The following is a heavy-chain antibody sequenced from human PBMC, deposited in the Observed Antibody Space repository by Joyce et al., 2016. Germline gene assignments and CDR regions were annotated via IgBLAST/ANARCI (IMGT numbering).Heavy chain of an antibody. Sequence: EVQLVESGGGLIQPGGSLRLSCAASGFTVSNTYMTWVRQAPGKGLEWGSFIYSGGDTYYADSVKGRFTISRDKNTLYLQMNSLRVEDTAVYYCARVPGFHWGQGTLVTVSS. CDR1: GFTVSNTY. J-gene: IGHJ4*02. V-gene: IGHV3-53*01. CDR3: ARVPGFH. CDR2: IYSGGDT.